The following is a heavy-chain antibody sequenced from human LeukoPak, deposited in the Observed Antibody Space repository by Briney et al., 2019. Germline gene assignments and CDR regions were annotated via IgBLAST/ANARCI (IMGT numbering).Heavy chain of an antibody. CDR3: ARDYYDFWSGYPYGMDV. V-gene: IGHV1-2*02. CDR2: INPNSGGT. J-gene: IGHJ6*02. CDR1: GYTFTGYY. D-gene: IGHD3-3*01. Sequence: PEASVKVSCKASGYTFTGYYMHWVRQAPGQGLEWMGWINPNSGGTNYAQKFQGRVTMTRDTSISTAYMELSRLRSDGTAVYYCARDYYDFWSGYPYGMDVWGQGTTVTVSS.